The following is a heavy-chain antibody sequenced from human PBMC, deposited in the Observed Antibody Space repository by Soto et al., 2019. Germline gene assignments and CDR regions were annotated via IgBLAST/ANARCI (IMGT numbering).Heavy chain of an antibody. Sequence: GASVKVSCKDSGGTFSSYAISWVRQAPGQGLEWMGGIIPIFGTANYAQKFQGRVTITAGESTSTAYMELSSLRSEDTAVYYCARGLPGDFDWLPRYYYGMDVWGQGTTVTVSS. J-gene: IGHJ6*02. V-gene: IGHV1-69*13. D-gene: IGHD3-9*01. CDR2: IIPIFGTA. CDR3: ARGLPGDFDWLPRYYYGMDV. CDR1: GGTFSSYA.